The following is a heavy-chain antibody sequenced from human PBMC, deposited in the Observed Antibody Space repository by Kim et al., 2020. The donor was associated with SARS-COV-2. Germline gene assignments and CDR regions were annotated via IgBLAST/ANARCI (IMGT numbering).Heavy chain of an antibody. Sequence: GGSLRLSCAASGFTFSDYYMSWIRQAPGKGLEWVSYISSSGSTIYYADSVKGRFTISRDNAKNSLYLQMNSLRAEDTAVYYCARRRGTYDSFDYDYVWGNPPGAFDIWGQGTMVTVSS. CDR3: ARRRGTYDSFDYDYVWGNPPGAFDI. CDR2: ISSSGSTI. CDR1: GFTFSDYY. D-gene: IGHD3-16*01. J-gene: IGHJ3*02. V-gene: IGHV3-11*01.